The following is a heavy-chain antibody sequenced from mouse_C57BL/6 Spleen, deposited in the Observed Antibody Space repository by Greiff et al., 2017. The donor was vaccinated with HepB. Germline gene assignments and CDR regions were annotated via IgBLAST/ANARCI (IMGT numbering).Heavy chain of an antibody. J-gene: IGHJ4*01. Sequence: QVQLQQPGTELVKPGASVKLSCKASGYTFTSYWMHWVKQRPGQGLEWIGNINPSNGGTNYNEKLKSKATLTVDKSSSTAYMQLSSLTAEDSAVYYCARGGYGNYDAMDYWGQGTSVTVSS. V-gene: IGHV1-53*01. CDR2: INPSNGGT. CDR3: ARGGYGNYDAMDY. D-gene: IGHD2-1*01. CDR1: GYTFTSYW.